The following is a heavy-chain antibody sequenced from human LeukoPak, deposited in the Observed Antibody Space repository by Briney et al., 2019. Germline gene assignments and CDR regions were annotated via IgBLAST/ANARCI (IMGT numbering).Heavy chain of an antibody. V-gene: IGHV3-53*01. CDR1: GFTVSSNY. J-gene: IGHJ4*02. CDR2: IYSGGST. Sequence: GGSLRLSCAASGFTVSSNYMSWVHQAPGKGLEWVSVIYSGGSTYYADSVEGRFTISRDNSKNTLYLQMNSLRAEDTAVYYRARGDSTSCFDYWGQGTLVTVSS. CDR3: ARGDSTSCFDY. D-gene: IGHD2-2*01.